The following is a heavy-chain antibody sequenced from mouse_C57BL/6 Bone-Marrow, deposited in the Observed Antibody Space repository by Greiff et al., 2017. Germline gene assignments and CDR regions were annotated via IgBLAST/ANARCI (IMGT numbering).Heavy chain of an antibody. J-gene: IGHJ3*01. D-gene: IGHD2-5*01. V-gene: IGHV1-59*01. CDR1: GYTFTSYW. Sequence: QVQLQQPGAELVRPGPSVKLSCKASGYTFTSYWMHWVKQRPGQGLEWIGVIDPSDSYTNYTQKFKGKATLTVDTSSSTAYMQLSSLTSAASAVYYCARAYYSNVFAYWGQGTLVSVSA. CDR3: ARAYYSNVFAY. CDR2: IDPSDSYT.